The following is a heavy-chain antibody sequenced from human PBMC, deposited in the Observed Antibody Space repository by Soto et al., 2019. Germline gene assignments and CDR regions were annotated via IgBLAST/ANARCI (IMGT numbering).Heavy chain of an antibody. J-gene: IGHJ4*02. V-gene: IGHV3-66*01. D-gene: IGHD2-21*01. Sequence: DVQVVESGGGLVQPGGSLRLSCTVSGFTVSDHYMSWVRQAPGKGLEWVSVIYPGGNPYYPASVKGRFTISRDDSRNTLHLQVYNLRVEDTAVYYCAKPTDPDCGGECYSCPLDYWGQGSLVTVSP. CDR3: AKPTDPDCGGECYSCPLDY. CDR2: IYPGGNP. CDR1: GFTVSDHY.